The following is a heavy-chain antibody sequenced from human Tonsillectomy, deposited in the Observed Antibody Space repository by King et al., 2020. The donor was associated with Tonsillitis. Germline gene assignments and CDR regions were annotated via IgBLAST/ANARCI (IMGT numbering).Heavy chain of an antibody. Sequence: QLVQSGGGVVQPGGSLRLSCAASGFIFSHYDMHWVRQAPDKGLEWVASVRKDESDKFYPDSVRGRFTISRENSNNTLYLLMNSLRAEDSAVYYCAKSIGLRDLDYWGQGTLVTVSS. J-gene: IGHJ4*02. CDR3: AKSIGLRDLDY. CDR2: VRKDESDK. CDR1: GFIFSHYD. V-gene: IGHV3-30*02. D-gene: IGHD4-17*01.